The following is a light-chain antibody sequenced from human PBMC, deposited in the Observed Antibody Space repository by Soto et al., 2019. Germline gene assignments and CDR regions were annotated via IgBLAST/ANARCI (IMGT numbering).Light chain of an antibody. J-gene: IGKJ1*01. V-gene: IGKV1-5*01. CDR2: DAS. CDR1: QSISNW. CDR3: QQYHSYWT. Sequence: DIQMTQSPSTLSASVGDRLTITCRASQSISNWLAWYQQRPGKAPKLLIYDASSLESGVPQRFSGSGSGTEFTLTISSLQTDDFSTYYCQQYHSYWTFGQGTKVDTK.